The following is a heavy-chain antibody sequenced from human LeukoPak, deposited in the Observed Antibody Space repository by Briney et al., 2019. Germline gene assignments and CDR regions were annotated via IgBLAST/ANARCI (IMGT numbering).Heavy chain of an antibody. Sequence: GGSLRLSCTASSGYSMNWVRQAPGKGLEWVAYISSASSTKYYADSVEGRFTISRDNAQNSLNLQMNSLRAEDTAVYYCAREGEGYGYFGYMDVWGKGTTVTVSS. CDR1: SGYS. V-gene: IGHV3-48*04. D-gene: IGHD5-18*01. CDR2: ISSASSTK. J-gene: IGHJ6*03. CDR3: AREGEGYGYFGYMDV.